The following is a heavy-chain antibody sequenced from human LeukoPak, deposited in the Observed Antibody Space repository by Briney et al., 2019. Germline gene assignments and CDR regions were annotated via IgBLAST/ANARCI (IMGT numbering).Heavy chain of an antibody. V-gene: IGHV3-23*01. CDR3: SRDRADSSGYLTYDY. Sequence: RPGGSLRLSCAASGFTFSSFAMTWVRQAPGKGLEWVSAISGSGGTTYYADSVKGRFAISRDNSKNTLYLQMNSLRAEDTAVYYCSRDRADSSGYLTYDYWGQGTLVTVSS. D-gene: IGHD3-22*01. CDR1: GFTFSSFA. J-gene: IGHJ4*02. CDR2: ISGSGGTT.